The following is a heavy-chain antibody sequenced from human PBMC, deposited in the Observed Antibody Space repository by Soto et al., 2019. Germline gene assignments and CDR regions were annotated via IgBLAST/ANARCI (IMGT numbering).Heavy chain of an antibody. Sequence: EVQLVESGGGLVQPGGSLRLSCAASGFTFSSYSMNWVRQAPGKGLEWVSYISSSSSTIYYADSVKGRFTISRDNAKNSLYLQMNSLRAEDTAVYYCARGKSIQYDFCSGYYPAAFDYWGQGTLVTVSS. CDR3: ARGKSIQYDFCSGYYPAAFDY. CDR2: ISSSSSTI. D-gene: IGHD3-3*01. V-gene: IGHV3-48*01. CDR1: GFTFSSYS. J-gene: IGHJ4*02.